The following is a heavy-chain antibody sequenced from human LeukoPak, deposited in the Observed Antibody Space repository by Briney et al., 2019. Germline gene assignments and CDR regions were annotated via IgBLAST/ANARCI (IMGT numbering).Heavy chain of an antibody. Sequence: GESPKISCRGSGYIFTSYWFGWVRQMPGKGLQWMGIIFTGDSDTRYSPSFQGQVTISADKSISNAYLQWSSLKASDNAVYYCARRGSSGCNNWFDPWGQGTLVTVSS. V-gene: IGHV5-51*01. CDR1: GYIFTSYW. CDR2: IFTGDSDT. D-gene: IGHD6-19*01. CDR3: ARRGSSGCNNWFDP. J-gene: IGHJ5*02.